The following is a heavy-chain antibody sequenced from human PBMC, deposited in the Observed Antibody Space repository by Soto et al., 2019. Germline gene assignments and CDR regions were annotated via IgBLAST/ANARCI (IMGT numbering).Heavy chain of an antibody. V-gene: IGHV4-39*01. D-gene: IGHD3-10*01. CDR3: ARRGSGSYSDY. J-gene: IGHJ4*02. Sequence: TSETPFLTFTVSGGSIRSSSYYWGWIRQPPGKGLEWIGSIYYSGSTYYNPSLKSRVTISVDTSKNQFSLKLSSVTAADTAVYYCARRGSGSYSDYWGQGTLVTVSS. CDR2: IYYSGST. CDR1: GGSIRSSSYY.